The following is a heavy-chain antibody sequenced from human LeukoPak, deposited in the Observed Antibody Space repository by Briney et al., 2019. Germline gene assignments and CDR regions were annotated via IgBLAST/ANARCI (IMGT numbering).Heavy chain of an antibody. CDR2: IYCSGST. CDR1: GGSISSYY. V-gene: IGHV4-59*01. Sequence: SETLYLTCTVSGGSISSYYWSWIRQPPGKGLEWIGYIYCSGSTNYNPSLKSRVTISVDTSKNQFSLKLSSVTAADTAVYYCARIAWSGNWFDPWGQGTLVTVSS. J-gene: IGHJ5*02. D-gene: IGHD3-10*01. CDR3: ARIAWSGNWFDP.